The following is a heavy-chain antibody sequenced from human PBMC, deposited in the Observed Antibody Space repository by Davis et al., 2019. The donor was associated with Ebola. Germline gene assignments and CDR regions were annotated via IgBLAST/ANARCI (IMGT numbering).Heavy chain of an antibody. CDR1: GDSVSSNTAA. Sequence: MPSEPLSLTCAISGDSVSSNTAAWNWISQSPSRGLEWLGRTYYRSTWYVDYAVSVKGRMTITSDTSKNQFSLQLTSVTPEDTAAYYCARDPPYDQGYDYWGQGILVTVSS. CDR2: TYYRSTWYV. V-gene: IGHV6-1*01. D-gene: IGHD3-22*01. CDR3: ARDPPYDQGYDY. J-gene: IGHJ4*02.